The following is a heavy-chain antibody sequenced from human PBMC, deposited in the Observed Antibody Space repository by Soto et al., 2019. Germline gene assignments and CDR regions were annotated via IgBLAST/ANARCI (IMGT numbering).Heavy chain of an antibody. Sequence: GGSLRLSCAASGFTFSTYALSWVRQAPGKGLEWVGRSKRISDGGTTDYAAPVKGRFTISRDDSANTLYLQMNSLKTEDTAVYFCAVNDYLDYWGQGALVTVSS. J-gene: IGHJ4*02. CDR3: AVNDYLDY. CDR2: SKRISDGGTT. V-gene: IGHV3-15*01. CDR1: GFTFSTYA.